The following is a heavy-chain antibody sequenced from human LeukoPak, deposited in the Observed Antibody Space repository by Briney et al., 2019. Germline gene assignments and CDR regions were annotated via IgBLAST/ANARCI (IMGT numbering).Heavy chain of an antibody. CDR1: GYSFTNYG. CDR2: ISANNGNT. V-gene: IGHV1-18*01. Sequence: GASVKVSCKTSGYSFTNYGINWVRQAPGQGLEWMGWISANNGNTNYAQKLQGRVTLTTDTSTSTAYMELRSLRSDDTAVYYCARALDFWNGPLMNYYMDVWGKGTTVTVSS. D-gene: IGHD3-3*01. CDR3: ARALDFWNGPLMNYYMDV. J-gene: IGHJ6*03.